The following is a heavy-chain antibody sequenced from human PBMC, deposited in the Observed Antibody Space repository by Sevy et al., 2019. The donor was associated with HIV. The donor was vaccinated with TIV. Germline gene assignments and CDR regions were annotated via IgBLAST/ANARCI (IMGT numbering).Heavy chain of an antibody. Sequence: GGSLRLSCAASGFTFSSYAMSWVRQAPGKGLEWVSAISGSGGSTYYADSVKGRFTISRDNSKNTLYLQMNSLRAEDTAVCYCARDGLGYCSGGSCRTDWYFDLWGRGTLVTVSS. CDR2: ISGSGGST. D-gene: IGHD2-15*01. CDR3: ARDGLGYCSGGSCRTDWYFDL. V-gene: IGHV3-23*01. J-gene: IGHJ2*01. CDR1: GFTFSSYA.